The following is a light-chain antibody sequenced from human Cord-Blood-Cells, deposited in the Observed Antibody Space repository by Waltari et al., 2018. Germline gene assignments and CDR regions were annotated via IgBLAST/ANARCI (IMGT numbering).Light chain of an antibody. CDR2: WAS. V-gene: IGKV4-1*01. CDR1: QSVLYSSNNKNY. CDR3: QQYYSTPYT. Sequence: DIVMTQSPDSLAVSLGERATINCKSSQSVLYSSNNKNYLAWYQQKPGQPPKLLIYWASTRESGVPARFMSSGSGTEFTLTISSLQAEDGAVYYCQQYYSTPYTFGQGTKLEIK. J-gene: IGKJ2*01.